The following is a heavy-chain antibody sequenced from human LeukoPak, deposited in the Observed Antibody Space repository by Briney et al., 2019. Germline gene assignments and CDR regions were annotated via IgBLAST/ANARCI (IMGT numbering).Heavy chain of an antibody. V-gene: IGHV5-51*01. CDR2: IYPGYSDT. J-gene: IGHJ6*03. CDR3: ARQVVGPYSYMDV. CDR1: GYSFTSYW. Sequence: PGESLKISCKGSGYSFTSYWIGWVRQMPGKGLEWMGIIYPGYSDTRYSPSFQGQVTISADKSISTAYLQWSSLKASDTAMYYCARQVVGPYSYMDVWGKGTTVTVSS. D-gene: IGHD2-21*01.